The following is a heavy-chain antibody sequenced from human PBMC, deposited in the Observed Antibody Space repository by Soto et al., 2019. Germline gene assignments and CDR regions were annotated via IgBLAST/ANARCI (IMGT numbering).Heavy chain of an antibody. CDR2: INHSVST. Sequence: QVQLQQWGAGLFKPSDTLSLTCAVYGGSFSGYYWSWIRQPPGKGLEWIGEINHSVSTNYNPSLKSRVTISLDPSKNQYSLKLRSVTAAAPAVYYCARGSSTAVRGARFDYCGQGPLVTVSS. J-gene: IGHJ4*02. V-gene: IGHV4-34*01. CDR1: GGSFSGYY. D-gene: IGHD4-17*01. CDR3: ARGSSTAVRGARFDY.